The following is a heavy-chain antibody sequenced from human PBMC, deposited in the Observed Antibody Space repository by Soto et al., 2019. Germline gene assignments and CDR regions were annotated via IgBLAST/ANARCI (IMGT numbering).Heavy chain of an antibody. CDR3: ARTDRDFYGLDV. V-gene: IGHV3-13*05. CDR2: ISAAGDP. J-gene: IGHJ6*02. Sequence: EVQLVESGGGLVQPGGSLRLSCEASGFTFRNYDMHWVRQGTGKGLEWVSGISAAGDPDYADSVEGRFTISSDNAQNSFFLQMNSLRVGDTAVYYCARTDRDFYGLDVWGQGTTVIVSS. CDR1: GFTFRNYD.